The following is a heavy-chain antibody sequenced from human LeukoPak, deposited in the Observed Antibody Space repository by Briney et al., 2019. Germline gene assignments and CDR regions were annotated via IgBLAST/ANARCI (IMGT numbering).Heavy chain of an antibody. CDR2: IYYSGST. V-gene: IGHV4-59*01. CDR3: ARGFRLGDAFGI. Sequence: SKTLSLTCTVSGGSISSYYWSWIRQPPGKGLEWIGYIYYSGSTNYNPSLKSRVTISVDTSKNQFSLKLSSVTAADTAVYYCARGFRLGDAFGIWGQGTMVTVSS. CDR1: GGSISSYY. D-gene: IGHD3-10*01. J-gene: IGHJ3*02.